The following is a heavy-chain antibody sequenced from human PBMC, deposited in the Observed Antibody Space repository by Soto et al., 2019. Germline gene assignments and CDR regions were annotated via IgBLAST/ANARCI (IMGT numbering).Heavy chain of an antibody. D-gene: IGHD3-10*01. J-gene: IGHJ6*03. CDR3: TRDGSGSYYYYYYMDG. CDR1: GFTFGDYA. CDR2: IRSKAYGGTT. Sequence: GGSLRLSCTPSGFTFGDYAMSWFRQAPGKGLEWVGFIRSKAYGGTTEYAASVKGRFTISRDDSKSIAYLQMNSLKTEDTAVYYCTRDGSGSYYYYYYMDGWGKGTTVTVSS. V-gene: IGHV3-49*03.